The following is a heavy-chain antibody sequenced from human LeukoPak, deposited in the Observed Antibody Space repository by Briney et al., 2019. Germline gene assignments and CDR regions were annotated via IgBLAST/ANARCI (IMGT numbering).Heavy chain of an antibody. D-gene: IGHD6-19*01. CDR3: AREGSSGWYLPPRNYYGMDV. V-gene: IGHV1-69*01. J-gene: IGHJ6*02. CDR1: GGTFSSYA. Sequence: GSSVKVSCKASGGTFSSYAISWVRQAPGQGLEWMGGIIPIFGTANYAQKFQGRVTITADESTSTAYMELSSLRAEDTAVYYCAREGSSGWYLPPRNYYGMDVWGQGTTVTVSS. CDR2: IIPIFGTA.